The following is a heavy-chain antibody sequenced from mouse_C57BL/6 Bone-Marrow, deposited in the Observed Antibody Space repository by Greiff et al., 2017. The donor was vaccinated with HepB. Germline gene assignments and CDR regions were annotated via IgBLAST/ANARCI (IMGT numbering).Heavy chain of an antibody. Sequence: VKLQQSGAELVRPGTSVKMSCKASGYTFTNYWIGWAKQRPGHGLEWIGDIYPGGGYTNYNEKFKGKATLTADKSSSTAYMQFSSLTSEDSAIYYCAREGSQSAWFAYWGQGTLVTVSA. J-gene: IGHJ3*01. CDR2: IYPGGGYT. V-gene: IGHV1-63*01. CDR3: AREGSQSAWFAY. D-gene: IGHD1-1*02. CDR1: GYTFTNYW.